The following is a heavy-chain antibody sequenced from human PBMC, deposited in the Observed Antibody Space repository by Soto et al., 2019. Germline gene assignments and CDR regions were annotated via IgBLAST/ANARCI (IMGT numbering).Heavy chain of an antibody. CDR1: GYSFTSYW. J-gene: IGHJ6*02. V-gene: IGHV5-51*01. CDR2: IYPGDSDT. CDR3: ARHGTFAAAGTNYYYGMDV. Sequence: PGESLKISCKGSGYSFTSYWIGWVRQMPGKGLEWMGIIYPGDSDTRYSPSFQGQVTISADKSISTVYLQWSSLKASDTAMYYCARHGTFAAAGTNYYYGMDVWGQGTTVTVSS. D-gene: IGHD6-13*01.